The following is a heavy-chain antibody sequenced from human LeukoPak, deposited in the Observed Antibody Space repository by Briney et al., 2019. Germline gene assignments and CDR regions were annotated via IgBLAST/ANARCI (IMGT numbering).Heavy chain of an antibody. CDR3: ARDQSTYYYYYGMDV. Sequence: PGRSLRLSCAASGFTFSSYAMHWVRQAPGKGLEWVAVISYDGSNKYYADSVKGRSTISRDNSKNTLYLQMNSLRAEDTAVYYCARDQSTYYYYYGMDVWGQGTTVTVSS. CDR2: ISYDGSNK. V-gene: IGHV3-30-3*01. J-gene: IGHJ6*02. CDR1: GFTFSSYA. D-gene: IGHD2-2*01.